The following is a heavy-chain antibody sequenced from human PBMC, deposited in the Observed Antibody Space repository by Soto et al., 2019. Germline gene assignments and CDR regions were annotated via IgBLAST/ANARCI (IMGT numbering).Heavy chain of an antibody. Sequence: HPGGSLRLSCAASGFTISNYWMSWVRQAPGKGLEWVANIKQDGSVRHYVDSVKGRFMISRDNAKNSLYLQMNSLRVEDTAVYYCARDCCASGSHDFWGQGNLVTAPQ. V-gene: IGHV3-7*01. J-gene: IGHJ4*02. D-gene: IGHD3-10*01. CDR2: IKQDGSVR. CDR3: ARDCCASGSHDF. CDR1: GFTISNYW.